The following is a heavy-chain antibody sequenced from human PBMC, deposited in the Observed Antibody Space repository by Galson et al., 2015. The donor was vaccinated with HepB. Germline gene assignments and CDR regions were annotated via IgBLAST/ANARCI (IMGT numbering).Heavy chain of an antibody. Sequence: SVKVSCKVSGYTLTELSMHWVRQAPGKGLEWMGGFDPEDGETIYAQKFQGRVTMTEDTSTDTAYMELSSLRSEDTAVYYCATVMYYYDSSGRQVGAFDIWGQGTMVTVSS. V-gene: IGHV1-24*01. D-gene: IGHD3-22*01. CDR1: GYTLTELS. J-gene: IGHJ3*02. CDR3: ATVMYYYDSSGRQVGAFDI. CDR2: FDPEDGET.